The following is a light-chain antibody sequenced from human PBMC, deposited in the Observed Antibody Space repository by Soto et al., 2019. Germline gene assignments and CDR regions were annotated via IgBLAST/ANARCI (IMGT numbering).Light chain of an antibody. CDR3: QQYTNWPQT. CDR2: DAS. V-gene: IGKV3D-15*01. CDR1: QSVRSS. Sequence: EIMLTQSPDTLSVSPGERATLSCRASQSVRSSLAWYQQKPGQAPRLLIFDASRRATGIPARFSGSGSGTDFTLTISGLESEDFGIYYCQQYTNWPQTFGQGTKVDI. J-gene: IGKJ1*01.